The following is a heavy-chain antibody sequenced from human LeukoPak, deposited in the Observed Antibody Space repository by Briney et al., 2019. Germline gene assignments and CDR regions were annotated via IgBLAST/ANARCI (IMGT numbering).Heavy chain of an antibody. CDR2: LSYDGSNS. CDR3: AKDPSTVTLHADY. CDR1: GFTFSSFG. Sequence: PGRSLRLSCAASGFTFSSFGMHWVRQAPGKGLEWVAVLSYDGSNSYYADSVKGRFTISRDNSKNTLYLQMNSLRGEDTAVYYCAKDPSTVTLHADYWGQGTLATV. V-gene: IGHV3-30*18. D-gene: IGHD4-17*01. J-gene: IGHJ4*02.